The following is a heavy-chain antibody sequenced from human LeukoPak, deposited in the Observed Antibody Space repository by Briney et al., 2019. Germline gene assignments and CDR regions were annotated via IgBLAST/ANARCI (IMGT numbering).Heavy chain of an antibody. Sequence: PGGSLRLSCAASGFTFSSYSMNWVRQAPGKGLEWVSSISSRSSYIYYADSVKGRFTISRDNAKNSLYLQMNSLRGEDTAVYYCAREDYYDSSGYSSLNYYYYYMDVWGKGTTVTVSS. CDR1: GFTFSSYS. V-gene: IGHV3-21*01. J-gene: IGHJ6*03. D-gene: IGHD3-22*01. CDR2: ISSRSSYI. CDR3: AREDYYDSSGYSSLNYYYYYMDV.